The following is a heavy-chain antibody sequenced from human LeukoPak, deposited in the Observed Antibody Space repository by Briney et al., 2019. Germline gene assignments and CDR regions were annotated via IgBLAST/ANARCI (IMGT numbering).Heavy chain of an antibody. Sequence: TLSLTCAVSGGSFSANYWSWIRQPPGEGPEWIGEINHTGRTNYNPSLKSRVTISVDMSKNQFSLKLSSVTAADTAVYYCARSETDSGHDRNDDAFDIWGQGTRVTVSS. D-gene: IGHD5-12*01. CDR2: INHTGRT. CDR3: ARSETDSGHDRNDDAFDI. V-gene: IGHV4-34*01. CDR1: GGSFSANY. J-gene: IGHJ3*02.